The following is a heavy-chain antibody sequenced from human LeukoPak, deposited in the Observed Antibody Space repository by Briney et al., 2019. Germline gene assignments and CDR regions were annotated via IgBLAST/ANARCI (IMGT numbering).Heavy chain of an antibody. CDR3: AKDLLVVTAITPGDYYYYYGMDV. D-gene: IGHD2-21*02. CDR2: INPNSGGT. V-gene: IGHV1-2*02. Sequence: ASVKVSCKASGYTFTGYYMHWVRQAPGQGLEWMGWINPNSGGTNYAQKFQGRVTMTRDTSISTAYMELSRLRSDDTAVYYCAKDLLVVTAITPGDYYYYYGMDVWGQGTTVTVSS. J-gene: IGHJ6*02. CDR1: GYTFTGYY.